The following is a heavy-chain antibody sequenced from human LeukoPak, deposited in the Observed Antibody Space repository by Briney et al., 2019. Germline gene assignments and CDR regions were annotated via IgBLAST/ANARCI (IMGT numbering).Heavy chain of an antibody. Sequence: SETLSLTCTVSGGSISYYYWSWIRQPPGRGLEWIGYIYYSGSTNYNPSLKSRVTISVDTSKNQFSLKLSSVTAADTAVYYCASYDSSGASGNWGQGTLVTVSS. J-gene: IGHJ4*02. D-gene: IGHD3-22*01. CDR2: IYYSGST. CDR1: GGSISYYY. CDR3: ASYDSSGASGN. V-gene: IGHV4-59*08.